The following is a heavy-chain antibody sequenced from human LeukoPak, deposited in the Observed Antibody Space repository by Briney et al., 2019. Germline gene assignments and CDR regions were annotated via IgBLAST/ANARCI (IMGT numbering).Heavy chain of an antibody. V-gene: IGHV3-23*01. CDR2: ISGSGGST. J-gene: IGHJ4*02. CDR3: AKDDAWLQYGD. CDR1: GFTFSSYA. D-gene: IGHD5-24*01. Sequence: GGSLRLSCAASGFTFSSYAMSWVRQSPGKGLEWVSAISGSGGSTYYADSVKGRFTISRDNSKNTLYLQMNSLRAEDTAVYYCAKDDAWLQYGDWGRGTLVTVSS.